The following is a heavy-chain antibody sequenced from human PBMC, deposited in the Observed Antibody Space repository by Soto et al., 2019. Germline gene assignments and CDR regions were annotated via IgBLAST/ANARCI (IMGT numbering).Heavy chain of an antibody. J-gene: IGHJ5*02. Sequence: QVQLVESGGGVVQPGRSLRLSCAASGFTFSSYGMHWVRQAPCKGLEWVAVISYDGSNKYYADSVKGRFTISRDNSKNTLYLQMNSLRAEDTAVYYCAKDCAWFDPCGQGTLVTVSS. V-gene: IGHV3-30*18. CDR3: AKDCAWFDP. CDR1: GFTFSSYG. CDR2: ISYDGSNK.